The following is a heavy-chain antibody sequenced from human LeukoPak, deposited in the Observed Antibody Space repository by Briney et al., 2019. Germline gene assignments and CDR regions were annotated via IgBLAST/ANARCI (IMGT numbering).Heavy chain of an antibody. J-gene: IGHJ4*02. V-gene: IGHV4-61*02. CDR3: ARDTTFSSGWGQIGYYFDY. CDR2: VYTSGST. Sequence: PSETLSLTCTVSGGSVRRGNYYWTWIRQPAGKGLEWIGRVYTSGSTNYNPSLKSRVTILVDMSKNQFSLKLSSVTAADTAVYYCARDTTFSSGWGQIGYYFDYWGQGTLVTVSS. CDR1: GGSVRRGNYY. D-gene: IGHD6-25*01.